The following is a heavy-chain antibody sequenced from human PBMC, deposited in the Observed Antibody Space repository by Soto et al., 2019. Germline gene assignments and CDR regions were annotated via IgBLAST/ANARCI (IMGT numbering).Heavy chain of an antibody. Sequence: GESLKISCKGSGYSFTSYWISWVRQMPGKGVEGMGRIDPSDSYTNYSPSFQGHVTISADKSISTAYLQWSSLKASDTAMYYCARSPFRCSGGSCYSGGPHFDYWGQGTLVTVSS. D-gene: IGHD2-15*01. CDR2: IDPSDSYT. V-gene: IGHV5-10-1*01. CDR1: GYSFTSYW. CDR3: ARSPFRCSGGSCYSGGPHFDY. J-gene: IGHJ4*02.